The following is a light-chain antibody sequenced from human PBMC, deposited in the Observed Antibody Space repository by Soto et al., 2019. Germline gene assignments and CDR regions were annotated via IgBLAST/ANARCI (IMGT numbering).Light chain of an antibody. V-gene: IGLV1-40*01. CDR3: QSYDNSLTYAI. Sequence: QAVLTQPPSVSGTPGQRISISCTGTSSNLGADYDVHWYQQLPGTAPRLLIFGNRVRPSGVPDRFSGSKSGTSASLAITGLQADDEAVYYCQSYDNSLTYAIFGAGTKLTVL. CDR1: SSNLGADYD. J-gene: IGLJ2*01. CDR2: GNR.